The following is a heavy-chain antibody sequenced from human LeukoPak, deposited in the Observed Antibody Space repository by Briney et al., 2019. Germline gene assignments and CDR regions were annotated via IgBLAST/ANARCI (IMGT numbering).Heavy chain of an antibody. Sequence: ASVKVSCKVSGYTLTELSMHWVRQAPGKGLEWMGGFDPEDGETIYAQKFQGRVTMTEDTSTDTAYMELSSLRSEDTAVYYCATLEGATPYYHYGMDVWGQGTTVTVSS. J-gene: IGHJ6*02. CDR1: GYTLTELS. CDR3: ATLEGATPYYHYGMDV. CDR2: FDPEDGET. V-gene: IGHV1-24*01. D-gene: IGHD1-26*01.